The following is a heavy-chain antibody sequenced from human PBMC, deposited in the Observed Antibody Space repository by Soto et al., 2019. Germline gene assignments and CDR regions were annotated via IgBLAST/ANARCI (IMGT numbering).Heavy chain of an antibody. CDR3: AKDQAKVKMTIFYVGQN. J-gene: IGHJ4*02. V-gene: IGHV3-30*18. D-gene: IGHD3-10*02. Sequence: GGSLRLSCAASGFTFSSYGMPWVRQAPGKGLEWVAVISYDGSNKYYADSGKGRFTISRDNSKNTLYLQMNSLRAEDTAVYYCAKDQAKVKMTIFYVGQNWGQGTLVTVSS. CDR1: GFTFSSYG. CDR2: ISYDGSNK.